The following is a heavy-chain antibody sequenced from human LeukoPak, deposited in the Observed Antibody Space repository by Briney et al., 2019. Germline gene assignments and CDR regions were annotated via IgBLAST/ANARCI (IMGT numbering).Heavy chain of an antibody. V-gene: IGHV1-2*02. J-gene: IGHJ4*02. CDR3: ARDGYGGNSLDY. D-gene: IGHD4-23*01. Sequence: ASVKVSCKASGYTFPGHHIHWVRQAPGQGLEWMRWINPKNGGTNYAQKFQGRVTMTRDTSINTAFMELSRLNSDDTAVYFCARDGYGGNSLDYWGQGTLVTVSS. CDR1: GYTFPGHH. CDR2: INPKNGGT.